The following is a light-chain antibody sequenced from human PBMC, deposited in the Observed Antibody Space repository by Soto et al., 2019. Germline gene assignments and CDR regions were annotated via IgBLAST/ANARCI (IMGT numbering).Light chain of an antibody. V-gene: IGKV1-6*01. J-gene: IGKJ5*01. CDR2: TAS. CDR1: QGIRSE. Sequence: IQMTQSPSSLSASVGDRVTITCRASQGIRSELGWYQQKPGKAPNLLIYTASTLQSGVPSRFSGSVSGTDFTLTISSLQPEDSATYYCQQYESYPITFGQGTRLEIK. CDR3: QQYESYPIT.